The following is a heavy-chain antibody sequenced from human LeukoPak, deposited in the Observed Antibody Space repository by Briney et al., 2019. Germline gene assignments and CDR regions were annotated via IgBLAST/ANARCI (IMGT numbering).Heavy chain of an antibody. CDR3: AKEDYDYVWGSYRTYFDY. Sequence: GGSLRLSCAASGFTFSSYAMSWVRQAPGKGLEWVSGIINSGDSTYYADSVKGRFTISRDNSKTTLYLQMNSLRAEDTAVYYCAKEDYDYVWGSYRTYFDYWGQGTLVTVSS. D-gene: IGHD3-16*02. CDR2: IINSGDST. CDR1: GFTFSSYA. J-gene: IGHJ4*02. V-gene: IGHV3-23*01.